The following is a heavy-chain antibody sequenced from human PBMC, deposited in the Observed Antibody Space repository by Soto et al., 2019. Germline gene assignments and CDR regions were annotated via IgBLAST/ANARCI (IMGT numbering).Heavy chain of an antibody. CDR2: INPNSGGT. CDR1: GYTFTGYY. D-gene: IGHD2-2*02. J-gene: IGHJ6*02. Sequence: GASVKVSCKASGYTFTGYYMHWVRQAPGQGLEWMGWINPNSGGTNYAQKFQGWVTMTRDTSISTAYMELSRLRSDDTAVYYCARGYCSSTSCYSVAPYYYYGMDVWGQGTTVTVSS. CDR3: ARGYCSSTSCYSVAPYYYYGMDV. V-gene: IGHV1-2*04.